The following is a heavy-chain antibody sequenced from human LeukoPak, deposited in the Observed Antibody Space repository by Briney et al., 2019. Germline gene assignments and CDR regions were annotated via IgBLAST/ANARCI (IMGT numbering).Heavy chain of an antibody. CDR1: GFTFSSYW. V-gene: IGHV3-74*01. J-gene: IGHJ4*02. CDR3: AKDSTYFYDSRGYYVDF. CDR2: INSDGSST. Sequence: PGGSLRLSCAASGFTFSSYWMHWVRQAPGKGLVWVSRINSDGSSTSYADSVKGRFTISRDNAKNSLYLQMNSLRAEDTALYYCAKDSTYFYDSRGYYVDFWGQGTLVTVSS. D-gene: IGHD3-22*01.